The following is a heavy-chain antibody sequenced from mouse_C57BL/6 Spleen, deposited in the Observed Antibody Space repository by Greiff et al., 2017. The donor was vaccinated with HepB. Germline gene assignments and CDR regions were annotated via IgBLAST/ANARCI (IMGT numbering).Heavy chain of an antibody. J-gene: IGHJ4*01. CDR3: ARTYYYGSYYAMDY. CDR1: GYTFTSYW. V-gene: IGHV1-72*01. CDR2: IDANSGGT. D-gene: IGHD1-1*01. Sequence: QVQLQQPGAELVKPGASVKLSCKASGYTFTSYWMHWVKQRPGRGLEWIGRIDANSGGTKYNEKFKSKATLTVDKPSSTAYMQLSSLTSEDSAVYYCARTYYYGSYYAMDYWGQGTSVTVSS.